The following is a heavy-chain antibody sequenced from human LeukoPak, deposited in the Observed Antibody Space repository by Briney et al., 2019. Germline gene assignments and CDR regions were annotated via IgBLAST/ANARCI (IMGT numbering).Heavy chain of an antibody. J-gene: IGHJ5*02. D-gene: IGHD2-2*01. CDR2: ISYDGSNK. Sequence: GGSLRLSCAASGFTFSSYGMHWVRQAPGKGLVWVAVISYDGSNKYYADSVKGRFTISRDNSKNTLYLQMNSLRAEDTAVYYCARLSSTSCCNWFDPWGQGALVTVSS. CDR1: GFTFSSYG. V-gene: IGHV3-30*03. CDR3: ARLSSTSCCNWFDP.